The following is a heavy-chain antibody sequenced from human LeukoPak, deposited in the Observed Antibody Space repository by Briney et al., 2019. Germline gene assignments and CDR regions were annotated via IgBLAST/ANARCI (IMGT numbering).Heavy chain of an antibody. CDR2: ISYSGST. CDR3: ARVECGSGSPCYYYYGMDV. CDR1: GGSISSGGYY. V-gene: IGHV4-61*08. J-gene: IGHJ6*02. D-gene: IGHD3-10*01. Sequence: PSETLSLTCTVSGGSISSGGYYWSWIRQPPGKGLEWIGYISYSGSTNYNPSLKSRVTMSVDTSKNQFSLKLSSVTAADTAVYYCARVECGSGSPCYYYYGMDVWGQGTTVTVSS.